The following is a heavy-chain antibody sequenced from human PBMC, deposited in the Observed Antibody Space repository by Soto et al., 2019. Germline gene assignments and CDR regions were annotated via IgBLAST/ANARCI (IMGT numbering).Heavy chain of an antibody. CDR2: ISSSGGTT. J-gene: IGHJ3*02. CDR1: GFTFASYA. V-gene: IGHV3-23*01. CDR3: AKDPAGRSRGWLDGFDI. D-gene: IGHD6-19*01. Sequence: EVQLLESGGGLVQPGGSLRLSCAASGFTFASYAMTWVRQAPGKGLDWVSSISSSGGTTYHADSVKGRLTISRDNSKSTLYLQMNSLRAEDTAVYYCAKDPAGRSRGWLDGFDIWGEGTMVTVSS.